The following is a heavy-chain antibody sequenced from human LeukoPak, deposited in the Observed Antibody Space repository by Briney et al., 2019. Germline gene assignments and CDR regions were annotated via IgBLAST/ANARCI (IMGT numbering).Heavy chain of an antibody. J-gene: IGHJ4*02. CDR2: IKQDGSEK. CDR3: ARGTSCYG. D-gene: IGHD2-2*01. CDR1: GFTFSSYA. V-gene: IGHV3-7*04. Sequence: PGGSLRLSCAASGFTFSSYAMSWVRQAPGKGLGWVANIKQDGSEKYFLDSVKGRFTISRDNAKNSLYLQMNGLRAEDTAVYYCARGTSCYGWGQGTLVTVSS.